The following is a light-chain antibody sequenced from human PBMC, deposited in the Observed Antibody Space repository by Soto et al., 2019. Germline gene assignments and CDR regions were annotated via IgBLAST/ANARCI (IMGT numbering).Light chain of an antibody. J-gene: IGKJ4*01. V-gene: IGKV1-8*01. CDR1: QGISSY. CDR2: AAS. Sequence: AIRMTQSPSSLSASTGDRVTITCRASQGISSYLAWYQQKPGKAPKLLIYAASTLKSGVPSRFSGSGSGTDYTLTISCLQSEDFATYYCQQYYSYSPLTFGGGTKVEIK. CDR3: QQYYSYSPLT.